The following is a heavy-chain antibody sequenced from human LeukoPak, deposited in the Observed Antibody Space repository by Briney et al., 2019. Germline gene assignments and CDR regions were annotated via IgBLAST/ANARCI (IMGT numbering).Heavy chain of an antibody. D-gene: IGHD2-15*01. Sequence: GESLKISCKGSGYSFTSYWIGWVRQMPGKGLEWMGIIYPGDSDTRYSPSFQGQVTISADKSISTAYLQWSSLKASDTAMYYCARQLEDIVVVGGHNWFDPWGQGTLVTVSS. V-gene: IGHV5-51*01. J-gene: IGHJ5*02. CDR2: IYPGDSDT. CDR3: ARQLEDIVVVGGHNWFDP. CDR1: GYSFTSYW.